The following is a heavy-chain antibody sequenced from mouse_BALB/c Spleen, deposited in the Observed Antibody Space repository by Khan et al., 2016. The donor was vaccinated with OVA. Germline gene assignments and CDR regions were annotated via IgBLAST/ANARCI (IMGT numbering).Heavy chain of an antibody. D-gene: IGHD2-4*01. Sequence: QLEESGPGLVKPSQSLSLTCTVTDYSITSEYTWNWLRQFPGKKLEWMGFISYRGNTRYNTSLKSRISITRDTSKNQFFLQLNSVTSEDTATYYCARKDYYDYDPFPFWGQGTLVTVSA. V-gene: IGHV3-2*02. J-gene: IGHJ3*01. CDR3: ARKDYYDYDPFPF. CDR1: DYSITSEYT. CDR2: ISYRGNT.